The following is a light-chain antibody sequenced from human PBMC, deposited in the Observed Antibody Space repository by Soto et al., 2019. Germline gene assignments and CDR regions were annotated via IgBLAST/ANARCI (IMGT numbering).Light chain of an antibody. Sequence: EIVLTQSPGTLSLSPGERATLSCRASLSVSSSYLAWYQQKPGQAPRLLIYCASSRATVIPDRFSGRGSGTDFNINISRLEPEDFAVYYCHQYGSSPRFTFGPGTKVDIK. CDR3: HQYGSSPRFT. V-gene: IGKV3-20*01. CDR2: CAS. CDR1: LSVSSSY. J-gene: IGKJ3*01.